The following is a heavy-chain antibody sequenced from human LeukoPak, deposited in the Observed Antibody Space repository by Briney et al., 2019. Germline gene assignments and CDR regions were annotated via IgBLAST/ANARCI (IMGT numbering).Heavy chain of an antibody. CDR2: ISWNSGSI. V-gene: IGHV3-9*01. Sequence: AGGSLRLSCAASGFTFDDYAMPWVRQAPGKGLEWVSGISWNSGSIGYADSVKGRFTISRDNAKNSLYLQMNSLRAEDTAVYYCARRTVTRDWYFDLWGRGTLVTVSS. J-gene: IGHJ2*01. D-gene: IGHD4-17*01. CDR1: GFTFDDYA. CDR3: ARRTVTRDWYFDL.